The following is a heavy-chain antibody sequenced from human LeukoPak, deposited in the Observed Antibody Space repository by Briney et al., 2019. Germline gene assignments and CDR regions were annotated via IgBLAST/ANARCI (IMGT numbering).Heavy chain of an antibody. J-gene: IGHJ4*02. CDR2: MNPNSGNT. CDR1: GYTFTSYD. V-gene: IGHV1-8*01. Sequence: GASVKVSCKASGYTFTSYDINWVRQATGQGLEWMGWMNPNSGNTGYAQKFQGRVTMTRNTSISTAYMELSSPRSEDTAVYYCARGVLGDPLHDYWGQGTLVTVSS. D-gene: IGHD3-16*01. CDR3: ARGVLGDPLHDY.